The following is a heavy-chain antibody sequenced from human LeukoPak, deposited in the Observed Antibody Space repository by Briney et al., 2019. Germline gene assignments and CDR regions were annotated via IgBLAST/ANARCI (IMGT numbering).Heavy chain of an antibody. CDR2: IKQDGSEK. D-gene: IGHD1-26*01. Sequence: GGSLRRSCAASGFTFSSYWMTWVRQAPGKGLERVSNIKQDGSEKYYVDSVKGRSTISRDNTKRSLYLQMNSLRAEDTAVYYCARDKSVGATPLDYWGQGTLVTVSS. V-gene: IGHV3-7*05. CDR1: GFTFSSYW. J-gene: IGHJ4*02. CDR3: ARDKSVGATPLDY.